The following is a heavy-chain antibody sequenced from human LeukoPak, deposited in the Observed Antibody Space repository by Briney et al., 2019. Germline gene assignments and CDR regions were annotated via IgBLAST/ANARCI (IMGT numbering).Heavy chain of an antibody. CDR3: ARGPSAWTATPQYGMDV. J-gene: IGHJ6*02. D-gene: IGHD3/OR15-3a*01. CDR1: GGSFSGYY. V-gene: IGHV4-34*01. Sequence: PSGTLSLTCAVYGGSFSGYYWTWSRQPPEKGLEWIGESNHSGSSNYDPSLKSRVAISVDTSKNQVSLKLSSVTAADTAVYYCARGPSAWTATPQYGMDVWGQGTTVTVSS. CDR2: SNHSGSS.